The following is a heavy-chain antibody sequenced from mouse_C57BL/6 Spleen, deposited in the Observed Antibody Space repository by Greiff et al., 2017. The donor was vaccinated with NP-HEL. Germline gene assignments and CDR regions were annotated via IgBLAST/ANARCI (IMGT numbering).Heavy chain of an antibody. Sequence: VQGVESGAELVKPGASVKLSCKASGYTFTSYWMHWVKQRPGQGLEWIGMIHPNSGSTNYNEKFKSKATLTVDKSSSTAYMQLSSLTSEDSAVYYCARAPLTGTYWYFDVWGTGTTVTVSS. CDR2: IHPNSGST. J-gene: IGHJ1*03. CDR3: ARAPLTGTYWYFDV. CDR1: GYTFTSYW. D-gene: IGHD4-1*01. V-gene: IGHV1-64*01.